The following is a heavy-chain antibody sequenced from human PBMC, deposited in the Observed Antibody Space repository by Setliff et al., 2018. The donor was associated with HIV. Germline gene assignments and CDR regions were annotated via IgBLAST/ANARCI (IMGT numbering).Heavy chain of an antibody. CDR3: ARADSSNWYHVDY. D-gene: IGHD6-13*01. V-gene: IGHV1-69*05. Sequence: ASVKVSCKTFGYYPSIDYMHWVRQAPGQGLEWMGGIIPIFGTANYAQKFQGRVTITTDESTSTAYMELSSLRSEDTAVYYRARADSSNWYHVDYWGQGTLVTVSS. J-gene: IGHJ4*02. CDR2: IIPIFGTA. CDR1: GYYPSIDY.